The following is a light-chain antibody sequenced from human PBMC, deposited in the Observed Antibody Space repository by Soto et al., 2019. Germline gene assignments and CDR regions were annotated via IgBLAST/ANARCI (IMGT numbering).Light chain of an antibody. Sequence: DIVMTQSPDSLAVSLGERATINCKSSQSVLYSSNNKNYLAWYQQKPGQPPKLLIYWASTRESGVPDRFSGSGSGTEFTLTVSSMQAEDVAVYYCQHYCSTLWTLGQGTKVDIK. J-gene: IGKJ1*01. CDR1: QSVLYSSNNKNY. CDR3: QHYCSTLWT. V-gene: IGKV4-1*01. CDR2: WAS.